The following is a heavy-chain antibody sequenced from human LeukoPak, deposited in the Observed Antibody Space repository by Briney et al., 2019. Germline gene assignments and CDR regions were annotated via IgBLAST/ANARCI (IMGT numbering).Heavy chain of an antibody. CDR3: ARRLLYDSSGYYPTTHAFDI. Sequence: GESLRISCKGSGYSFTSYWISWVRQMPGKGLEWMGRIDPSDSYTNYSPSFQGHVTISADKSISTAYLQWSSLKASDTAMYYCARRLLYDSSGYYPTTHAFDIWGQGTMVTVSS. V-gene: IGHV5-10-1*01. CDR2: IDPSDSYT. CDR1: GYSFTSYW. J-gene: IGHJ3*02. D-gene: IGHD3-22*01.